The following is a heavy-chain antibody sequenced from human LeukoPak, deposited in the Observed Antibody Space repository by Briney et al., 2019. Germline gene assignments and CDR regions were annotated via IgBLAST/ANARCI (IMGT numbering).Heavy chain of an antibody. Sequence: GRSLRLSCAASGFTFSSYGMHWVRQAPGKGLEWVAVISYDGSNKYYADSVKGRFTISRDNSKNTLYLQMNSLRAEDTAVYYCAKDDGYSSGWYFDYWGQGTLATVSS. J-gene: IGHJ4*02. V-gene: IGHV3-30*18. CDR3: AKDDGYSSGWYFDY. CDR2: ISYDGSNK. CDR1: GFTFSSYG. D-gene: IGHD6-19*01.